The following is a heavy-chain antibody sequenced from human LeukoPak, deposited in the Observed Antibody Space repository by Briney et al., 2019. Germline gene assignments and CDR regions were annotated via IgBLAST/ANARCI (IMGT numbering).Heavy chain of an antibody. CDR2: IRTEAYGGTT. CDR3: TRTLGWGQIFDS. V-gene: IGHV3-49*03. D-gene: IGHD3-16*01. J-gene: IGHJ4*02. CDR1: GFSSGDYA. Sequence: PGGSLRLSCTASGFSSGDYAVSWFRQAPGKGLEWISFIRTEAYGGTTDYAAPVQGRFTISRDDSKNIAYLQMNSLKPEDTAVYYCTRTLGWGQIFDSWGQGALVTVSS.